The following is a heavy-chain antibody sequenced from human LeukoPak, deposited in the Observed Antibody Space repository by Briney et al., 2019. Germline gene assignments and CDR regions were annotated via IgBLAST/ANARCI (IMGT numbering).Heavy chain of an antibody. D-gene: IGHD6-6*01. CDR3: AGPGAARLDY. CDR2: INHSGST. J-gene: IGHJ4*02. Sequence: SETLSLTCAVYGGSFSGYYWSWIRQPPGKGLEWIGEINHSGSTNYNPSLKSRVTISVDTSKNQFSLKLSSVTAADTAVYYCAGPGAARLDYWGQGTLVTVSS. CDR1: GGSFSGYY. V-gene: IGHV4-34*01.